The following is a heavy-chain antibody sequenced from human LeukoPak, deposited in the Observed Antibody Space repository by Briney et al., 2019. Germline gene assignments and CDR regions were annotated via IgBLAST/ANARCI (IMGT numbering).Heavy chain of an antibody. CDR2: INTHNAAT. D-gene: IGHD3-3*01. Sequence: ASVKVSCKTSGYPFSNYGISWVRQAPGQGLEWMGWINTHNAATDYAQKFRDRVTMTTDTSTSTGYMELRSLRSDDTAVYYCARVHHYYDFLNGYGEYFCDYWGQGTLVTVSS. CDR3: ARVHHYYDFLNGYGEYFCDY. V-gene: IGHV1-18*01. J-gene: IGHJ4*02. CDR1: GYPFSNYG.